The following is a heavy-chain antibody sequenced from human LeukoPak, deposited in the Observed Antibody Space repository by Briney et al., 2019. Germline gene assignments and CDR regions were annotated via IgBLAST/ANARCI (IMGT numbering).Heavy chain of an antibody. CDR1: GGSISSSSYY. J-gene: IGHJ4*02. Sequence: SETLSLTCTVSGGSISSSSYYWGWIRQPPGKGLEWIGSIYYSGSTYYNPSLKSRVTISVDTSKNQFSLKLSSVTAADTAVYYCARLGLVPAATNFDYWGQGTLVTVSS. D-gene: IGHD2-2*01. CDR2: IYYSGST. V-gene: IGHV4-39*01. CDR3: ARLGLVPAATNFDY.